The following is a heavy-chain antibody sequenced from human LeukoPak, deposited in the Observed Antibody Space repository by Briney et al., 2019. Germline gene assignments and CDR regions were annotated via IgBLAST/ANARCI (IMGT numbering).Heavy chain of an antibody. J-gene: IGHJ4*02. Sequence: SETLSLTCTVSGGSISSGSYYWGWIRQPPGKGLEWIGSIYYSGSTYYNPSLKSRVTISVDTSKNQFSLKLSSVTAADTAVYYCARHYGSGSYHPYFDYWGQGTLVTVSS. CDR2: IYYSGST. CDR1: GGSISSGSYY. CDR3: ARHYGSGSYHPYFDY. V-gene: IGHV4-39*01. D-gene: IGHD3-10*01.